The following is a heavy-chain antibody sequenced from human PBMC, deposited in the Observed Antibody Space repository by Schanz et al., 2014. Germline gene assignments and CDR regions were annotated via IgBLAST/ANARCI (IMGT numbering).Heavy chain of an antibody. CDR2: IIPILDKT. V-gene: IGHV1-69*08. CDR1: GGTFSSST. Sequence: QVQLVHSGAEVKKPGSSVKVSCTASGGTFSSSTLTWVRQAPGQGLEWMGRIIPILDKTNYAQKFQGRVTMTADKSTSTVYMEVSGLRSEDTAVYYCARDGEAAAGCDYWGQGTLVTVAS. CDR3: ARDGEAAAGCDY. J-gene: IGHJ4*02. D-gene: IGHD6-13*01.